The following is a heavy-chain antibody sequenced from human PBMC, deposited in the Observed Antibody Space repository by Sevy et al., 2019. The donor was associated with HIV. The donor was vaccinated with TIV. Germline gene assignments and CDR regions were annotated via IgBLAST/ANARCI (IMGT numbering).Heavy chain of an antibody. D-gene: IGHD3-3*01. Sequence: GEFLKISCAASGFTFSKAWMTWVRQAPGKGLEWVGRIKSRADGGTTDYAAPVKGRFSISRDDSKNTLYLQMNSLKIEDTAVYYCTTKGDFWSGYQFFEYWGQGTLVTVSS. V-gene: IGHV3-15*01. CDR2: IKSRADGGTT. CDR1: GFTFSKAW. CDR3: TTKGDFWSGYQFFEY. J-gene: IGHJ4*02.